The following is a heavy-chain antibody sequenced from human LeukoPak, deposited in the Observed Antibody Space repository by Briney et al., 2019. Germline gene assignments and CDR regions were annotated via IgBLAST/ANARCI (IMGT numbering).Heavy chain of an antibody. D-gene: IGHD3-10*01. J-gene: IGHJ4*02. Sequence: GGSLTLSCAASGFTLSTYAMHWVRQAPGEGLEGVAVISYDGSDTYYADSVKGRFTISRDSSKNTLYLQMTSLRAEDTAVYYCARADFYGSGSHPPGGFDYWGQGTLVTVSS. CDR2: ISYDGSDT. CDR1: GFTLSTYA. CDR3: ARADFYGSGSHPPGGFDY. V-gene: IGHV3-30*04.